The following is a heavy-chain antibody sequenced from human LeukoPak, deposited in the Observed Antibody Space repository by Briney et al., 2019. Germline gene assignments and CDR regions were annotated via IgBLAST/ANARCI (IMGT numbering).Heavy chain of an antibody. V-gene: IGHV1-18*01. Sequence: GASVKDSCKASGYTFTSYGISWVRQTPGQGLEWMGWISAYNGNTNYAQKLQGRVTMTTDTSTSTAYMELRSLRSDDTAVYYCARVRSSSWFGGGYFDYRGQGTLVTVSS. CDR3: ARVRSSSWFGGGYFDY. CDR1: GYTFTSYG. J-gene: IGHJ4*02. CDR2: ISAYNGNT. D-gene: IGHD6-13*01.